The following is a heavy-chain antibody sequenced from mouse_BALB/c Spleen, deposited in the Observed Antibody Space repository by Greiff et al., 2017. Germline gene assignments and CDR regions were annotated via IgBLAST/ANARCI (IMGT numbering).Heavy chain of an antibody. CDR1: GYTFTSYW. CDR3: ARLDYYFDY. CDR2: INPSTGYT. J-gene: IGHJ2*01. Sequence: QVQLKQSGAELAKPGASVKMSCKASGYTFTSYWMHWVKQRPGQGLEWIGYINPSTGYTEYNQKFKDKATLTADKSSSTAYMQLSSLTSEDSAVYYCARLDYYFDYWGQGTTLTVSS. V-gene: IGHV1-7*01.